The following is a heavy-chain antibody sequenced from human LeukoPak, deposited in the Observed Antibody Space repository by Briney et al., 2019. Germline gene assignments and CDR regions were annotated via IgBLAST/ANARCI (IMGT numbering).Heavy chain of an antibody. V-gene: IGHV1-8*01. J-gene: IGHJ6*02. CDR1: GYTFTSYD. CDR2: MNPNSGNT. Sequence: ASVKVSCKASGYTFTSYDINWVRQATGQGLEWMGRMNPNSGNTGYAQKFQGRVTMTRNTSISTAYMELSSLRSEDTAVYYCARGHRTLGRPYYYYGMDVWGQGTTVTVSS. CDR3: ARGHRTLGRPYYYYGMDV. D-gene: IGHD3/OR15-3a*01.